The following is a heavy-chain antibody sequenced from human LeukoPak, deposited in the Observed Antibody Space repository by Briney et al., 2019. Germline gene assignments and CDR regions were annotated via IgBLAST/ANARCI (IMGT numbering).Heavy chain of an antibody. J-gene: IGHJ3*02. D-gene: IGHD6-13*01. Sequence: SETLSLTCTVSGGSLSSYYWSWIRQPPGKGLEWIGYIYYSGSTYDNPSLKSRVTISQDTSKNQFSLKLSSVTAADTAVYYCARVLTYSSSSVSAFDIWGQGTMVTVSS. V-gene: IGHV4-59*01. CDR3: ARVLTYSSSSVSAFDI. CDR2: IYYSGST. CDR1: GGSLSSYY.